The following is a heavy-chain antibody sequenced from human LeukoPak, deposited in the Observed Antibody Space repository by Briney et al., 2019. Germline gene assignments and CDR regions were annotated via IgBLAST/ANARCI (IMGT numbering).Heavy chain of an antibody. D-gene: IGHD3-3*01. V-gene: IGHV2-26*01. CDR3: ARIQADYDFWSGYYTWYFDY. J-gene: IGHJ4*02. CDR1: GFSLSNARMG. Sequence: SGPVLVKPTETLTLTCTVSGFSLSNARMGVSWIRQPPGKALEWLAHIFSNDEKSYSTSLKSRLTISKDTSKSQVVLTMTNMDPVDTATYYCARIQADYDFWSGYYTWYFDYWGQGTLVTVSS. CDR2: IFSNDEK.